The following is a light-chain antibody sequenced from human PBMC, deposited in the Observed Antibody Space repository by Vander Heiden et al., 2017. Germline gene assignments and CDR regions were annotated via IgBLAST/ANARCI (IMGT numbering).Light chain of an antibody. V-gene: IGLV1-51*01. CDR1: SSNIGYNS. J-gene: IGLJ3*02. CDR3: GAWDSSLSVVL. CDR2: DNN. Sequence: QSVLTQPPSVSAAPGQKVTISCSGGSSNIGYNSVSWYQQLPGTAPKFLIYDNNKRPSGIPDRFSGSKSGTSATLDITRLQTGDEAGYYCGAWDSSLSVVLFGGGTKLTVL.